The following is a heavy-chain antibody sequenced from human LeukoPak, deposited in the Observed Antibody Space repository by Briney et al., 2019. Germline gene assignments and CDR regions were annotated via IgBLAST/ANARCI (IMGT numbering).Heavy chain of an antibody. D-gene: IGHD6-19*01. CDR1: ANTFSNYG. CDR3: ARAGYSSACFDY. J-gene: IGHJ4*02. V-gene: IGHV1-18*01. CDR2: ISADNGNT. Sequence: ASVKVSCKTSANTFSNYGISWVRQAPGQGLEWVGWISADNGNTNYAQKFHGRVTMTTDTSTRTAYMELRSLRSDDTAVYYCARAGYSSACFDYWGQGTLVTVSS.